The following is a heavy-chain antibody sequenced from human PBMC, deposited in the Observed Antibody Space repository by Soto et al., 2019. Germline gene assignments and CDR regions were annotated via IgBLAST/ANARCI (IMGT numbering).Heavy chain of an antibody. CDR1: GYTFTGYY. J-gene: IGHJ4*02. CDR3: ASLYYYDSSGYYPPDYFDY. V-gene: IGHV1-18*04. Sequence: GASVKVSCKASGYTFTGYYMHWVRQAPGQGLEWMGWISAYNGNTNYAQKLQGRVTMTTDTSTSTAYMELSSLRSEDTAVYYCASLYYYDSSGYYPPDYFDYWGQGTLVTVSS. D-gene: IGHD3-22*01. CDR2: ISAYNGNT.